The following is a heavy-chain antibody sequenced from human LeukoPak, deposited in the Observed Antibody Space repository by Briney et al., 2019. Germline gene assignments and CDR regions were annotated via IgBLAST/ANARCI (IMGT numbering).Heavy chain of an antibody. V-gene: IGHV3-74*01. CDR1: GFTFSSYW. Sequence: GGSLRLSCVASGFTFSSYWMHWVRQDPRKGLVWVSRISGDGRNINYADSVRGRFTISRDNAKNTLFLQMNTLRVEDTAVYYCTRDLMDYDVSTGLHHYYMDVWGQGTTVTVSS. J-gene: IGHJ6*02. CDR2: ISGDGRNI. D-gene: IGHD3-9*01. CDR3: TRDLMDYDVSTGLHHYYMDV.